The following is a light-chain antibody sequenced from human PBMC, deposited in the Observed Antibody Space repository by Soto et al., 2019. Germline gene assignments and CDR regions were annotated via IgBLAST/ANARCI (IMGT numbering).Light chain of an antibody. J-gene: IGKJ5*01. Sequence: EIVMTQSPVTLSVSPGERATLSCRASQFVSSNLAWYQQKPGQAPRLLIYGASTRATGIPARFSGSGSGTEFTLTISNLQSEDFALYFCQQYHNWSPITFGQGTRLEIK. CDR2: GAS. CDR3: QQYHNWSPIT. CDR1: QFVSSN. V-gene: IGKV3D-15*01.